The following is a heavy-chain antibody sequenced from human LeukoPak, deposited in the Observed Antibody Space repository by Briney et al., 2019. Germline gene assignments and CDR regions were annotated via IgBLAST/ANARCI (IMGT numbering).Heavy chain of an antibody. CDR1: GGSISSSNYY. V-gene: IGHV4-39*07. CDR3: ARKSSGGDWS. CDR2: IYYSGST. J-gene: IGHJ4*02. D-gene: IGHD2-21*01. Sequence: PSETLSLTCTVSGGSISSSNYYWGWIRQPPGKGLEWIGYIYYSGSTYYNPSLKSRVTMSVDTSKNQFSLKLSSVTAVDTAVYYCARKSSGGDWSWGQGTLVTVSS.